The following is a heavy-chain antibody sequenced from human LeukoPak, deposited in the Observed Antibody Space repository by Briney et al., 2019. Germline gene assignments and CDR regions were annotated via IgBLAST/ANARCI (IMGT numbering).Heavy chain of an antibody. CDR3: IADGWIQLWFFHY. CDR1: GLTFNKAW. V-gene: IGHV3-15*01. CDR2: IKSETDGGTT. Sequence: GGSLRLSCAVSGLTFNKAWMSWVRQAPGKGLEWIGRIKSETDGGTTDYAAPVKGRFTISRDDSKNTLYLQMSSLRAEDTAVCYCIADGWIQLWFFHYWGQGTLVTVSS. D-gene: IGHD5-18*01. J-gene: IGHJ4*02.